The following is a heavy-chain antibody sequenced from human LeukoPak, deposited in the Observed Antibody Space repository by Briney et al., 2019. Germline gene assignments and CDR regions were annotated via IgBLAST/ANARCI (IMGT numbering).Heavy chain of an antibody. D-gene: IGHD1-14*01. CDR3: ARGGLEPVDY. Sequence: PGGSLRLSCAASGFTFSRYWMHWVRQAPGKGLVWVSRISEDGSTTSYADSVKGRFTISRDNVKNTPYLQMNGLRAEDTAVYYCARGGLEPVDYWGQGTLVTVSS. J-gene: IGHJ4*02. CDR2: ISEDGSTT. V-gene: IGHV3-74*01. CDR1: GFTFSRYW.